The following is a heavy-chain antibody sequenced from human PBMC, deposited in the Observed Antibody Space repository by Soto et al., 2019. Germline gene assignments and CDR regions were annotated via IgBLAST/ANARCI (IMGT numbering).Heavy chain of an antibody. J-gene: IGHJ4*02. D-gene: IGHD3-16*01. CDR3: ATRTYYDYVWGSFDY. Sequence: ASVKVSCKASGYRFIGYYIHWVRQAPGQGLEWMGWINPDNGDTKYAQKFQGWVTVTRDTSISTAYREVSRLKSDDTAVYYCATRTYYDYVWGSFDYWGEGTPVTVSS. V-gene: IGHV1-2*04. CDR1: GYRFIGYY. CDR2: INPDNGDT.